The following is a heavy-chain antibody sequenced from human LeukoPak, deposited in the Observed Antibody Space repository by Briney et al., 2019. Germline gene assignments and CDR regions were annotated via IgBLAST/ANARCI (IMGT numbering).Heavy chain of an antibody. Sequence: PGGSLRLSCAAAGFIFRNYWMGWVRQAPGKGLEWVANINEDGSEKYYVDSVKGRFTISRDNAKNSLYLQMNSLRAEDTAVYYCARDFRIWLAGGYGMDVWGQGTTVTVSS. CDR1: GFIFRNYW. V-gene: IGHV3-7*01. J-gene: IGHJ6*02. CDR2: INEDGSEK. CDR3: ARDFRIWLAGGYGMDV. D-gene: IGHD3-10*01.